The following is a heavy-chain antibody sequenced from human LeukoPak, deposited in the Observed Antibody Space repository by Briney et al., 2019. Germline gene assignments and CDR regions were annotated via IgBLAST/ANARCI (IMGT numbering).Heavy chain of an antibody. V-gene: IGHV1-46*01. D-gene: IGHD3-22*01. CDR2: INPSGGST. J-gene: IGHJ4*02. Sequence: ASVKVSCKASGYTFTSYYMHWVRQAPGQGLEWMGIINPSGGSTSYAQKFQGRVTMTRDTSTGTVYMELSSLRSEDTAVCYCARDAINYYDSSGYYYYWGQGTLVTVSS. CDR1: GYTFTSYY. CDR3: ARDAINYYDSSGYYYY.